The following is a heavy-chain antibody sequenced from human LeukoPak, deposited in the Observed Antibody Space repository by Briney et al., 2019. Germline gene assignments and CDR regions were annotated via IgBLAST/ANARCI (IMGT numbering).Heavy chain of an antibody. CDR2: TYYRSKWYN. CDR1: GDSVSSNSAA. CDR3: ARTVHSYYFDY. Sequence: SQTLSLTCAISGDSVSSNSAALNWIGQSPSRGLEWLGRTYYRSKWYNDYAVSVKSRITINPDTSKNQFSLRLNSVIPEDTAVYYCARTVHSYYFDYWGQGTLVTVSS. D-gene: IGHD4-17*01. V-gene: IGHV6-1*01. J-gene: IGHJ4*02.